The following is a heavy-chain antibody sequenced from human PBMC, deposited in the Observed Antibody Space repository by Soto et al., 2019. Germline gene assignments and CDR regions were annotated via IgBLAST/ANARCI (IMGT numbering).Heavy chain of an antibody. J-gene: IGHJ4*02. CDR2: MYFSGSS. CDR3: ARRNQAPGKFDH. CDR1: GASVGGGTYF. V-gene: IGHV4-61*01. Sequence: PSETLSLTCTVSGASVGGGTYFWSWIRQTPGKGLEWIGYMYFSGSSNYNPSLKSRVNISVDTSKNQVSLKLSSVTTADTAVYYCARRNQAPGKFDHWGQGIQVTVSS.